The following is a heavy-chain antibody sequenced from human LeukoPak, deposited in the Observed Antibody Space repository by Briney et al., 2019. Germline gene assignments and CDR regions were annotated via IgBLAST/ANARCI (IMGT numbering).Heavy chain of an antibody. CDR2: TNSGGTST. V-gene: IGHV3-23*01. D-gene: IGHD2-8*01. CDR3: AKQSYARSLGE. Sequence: GGSLRLSCATSGFPFSDFSMSWVRQAPGKGLEWISTTNSGGTSTYYAESVKGRFTISRDNSKNILYLQMSSLRVGDTAVYYCAKQSYARSLGEGGPGTLVSVSS. J-gene: IGHJ4*02. CDR1: GFPFSDFS.